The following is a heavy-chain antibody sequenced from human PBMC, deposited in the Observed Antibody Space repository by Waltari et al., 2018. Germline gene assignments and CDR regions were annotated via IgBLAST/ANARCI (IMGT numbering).Heavy chain of an antibody. CDR3: ARGGSGSYEYNWFDP. Sequence: EVQLVESGGGLVQPGGSLRLSCAASGFTFSSYWMHWVRQAPGKGLVWVLRINSDGSSTSYADSVKGRFPISRDNAKNTLYLQMNSLRAEDTAVYYCARGGSGSYEYNWFDPWGQGTLVTVSS. D-gene: IGHD1-26*01. CDR1: GFTFSSYW. J-gene: IGHJ5*02. V-gene: IGHV3-74*01. CDR2: INSDGSST.